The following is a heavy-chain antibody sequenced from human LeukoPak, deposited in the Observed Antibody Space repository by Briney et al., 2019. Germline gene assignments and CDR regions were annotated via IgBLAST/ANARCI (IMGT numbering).Heavy chain of an antibody. J-gene: IGHJ5*02. CDR3: ARRFSSSWYWFDP. CDR2: IYPGDSET. V-gene: IGHV5-51*01. CDR1: GYSFTDYW. Sequence: GESLKISCKASGYSFTDYWIGWVRQMPGKGLEWMGIIYPGDSETRYSPSFQGQVTISADKSISTAYLQWRSLKASDTAMYYCARRFSSSWYWFDPWGQGTLVTVSS. D-gene: IGHD6-13*01.